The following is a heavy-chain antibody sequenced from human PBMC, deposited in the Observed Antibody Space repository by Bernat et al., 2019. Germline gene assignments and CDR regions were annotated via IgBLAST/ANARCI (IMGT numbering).Heavy chain of an antibody. V-gene: IGHV3-23*01. J-gene: IGHJ4*02. CDR2: ISGSGDST. Sequence: EVQLLESGGALVQPGGSLRLSCAASGFTFSSYAMSWVRQAPGKGLEWVSAISGSGDSTFYADSGNGRFTISRDNSKTPLYMQMNSLRAEDTALYYCAKARGTSRIARNTDYWGQGTLVTVSS. CDR3: AKARGTSRIARNTDY. CDR1: GFTFSSYA. D-gene: IGHD1-14*01.